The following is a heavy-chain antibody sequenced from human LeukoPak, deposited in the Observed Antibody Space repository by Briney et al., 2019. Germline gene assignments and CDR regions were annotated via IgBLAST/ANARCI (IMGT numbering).Heavy chain of an antibody. CDR3: ARDVGFD. D-gene: IGHD6-25*01. CDR2: IFYTGST. CDR1: GGSVNSDNYY. Sequence: KPSETLSLTCTVSGGSVNSDNYYWSWIRQPPGRGLEWIGYIFYTGSTNYNPSLKSRATISVDTSKNQFSLKVSSVTAADTAVYYCARDVGFDWGQGTLVTVSS. J-gene: IGHJ4*02. V-gene: IGHV4-61*01.